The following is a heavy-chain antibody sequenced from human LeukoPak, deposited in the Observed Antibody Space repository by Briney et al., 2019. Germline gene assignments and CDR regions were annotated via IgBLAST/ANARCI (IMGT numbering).Heavy chain of an antibody. CDR2: IYSTGIT. CDR3: ARGGLFAFDI. Sequence: PSETLSLTCTISGGSINNYYWSWIRQSPEKGLELIAYIYSTGITNYNPSLKSRVAMSVDTSRNQFSLRLTSVTAADTASYYCARGGLFAFDIWGQGTTVTVSS. CDR1: GGSINNYY. V-gene: IGHV4-59*01. J-gene: IGHJ3*02.